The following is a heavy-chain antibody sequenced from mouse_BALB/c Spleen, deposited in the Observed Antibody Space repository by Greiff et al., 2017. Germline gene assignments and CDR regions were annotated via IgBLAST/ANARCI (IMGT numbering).Heavy chain of an antibody. J-gene: IGHJ3*01. CDR1: GFTFSSYA. Sequence: EVQRVESGGGLVKPGGSLKLSCAASGFTFSSYAMSWVRQSPEKRLEWVAEISSGGSYTYYPDTVTGRFTISRDNAKNTLYLEMSSLRSEDTAMYYCAREDYYGPFAYWGQGTLVTVSA. CDR2: ISSGGSYT. D-gene: IGHD1-2*01. V-gene: IGHV5-9-4*01. CDR3: AREDYYGPFAY.